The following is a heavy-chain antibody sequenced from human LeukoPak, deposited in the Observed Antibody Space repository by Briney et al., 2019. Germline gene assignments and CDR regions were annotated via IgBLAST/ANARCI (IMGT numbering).Heavy chain of an antibody. V-gene: IGHV3-66*01. CDR3: ASRQYDILTGYDGALDI. D-gene: IGHD3-9*01. J-gene: IGHJ3*02. CDR1: GFTVSSNY. Sequence: GGSLRLSCAASGFTVSSNYMSWVRQAPGKGLEWVSVIYGAGSTYYADSVKGRFTISRDNSKNTLYLQMNSLRAEDTAVYYCASRQYDILTGYDGALDIWGQGTMVTVSS. CDR2: IYGAGST.